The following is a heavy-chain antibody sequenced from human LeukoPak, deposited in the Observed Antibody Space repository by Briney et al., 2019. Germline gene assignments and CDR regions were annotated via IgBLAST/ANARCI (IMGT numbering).Heavy chain of an antibody. J-gene: IGHJ4*02. D-gene: IGHD3-22*01. CDR1: GYTFTSYG. CDR2: ISAYNGNT. Sequence: GASVKVSCKASGYTFTSYGISWVRQAPGQGLEWMGWISAYNGNTNYAQKLQGRVTMTTDTSTSTAYMELRSLRSDDTAVYYCARDSTNVDYYDSSGYYFRYWGQGTLVTVSS. V-gene: IGHV1-18*01. CDR3: ARDSTNVDYYDSSGYYFRY.